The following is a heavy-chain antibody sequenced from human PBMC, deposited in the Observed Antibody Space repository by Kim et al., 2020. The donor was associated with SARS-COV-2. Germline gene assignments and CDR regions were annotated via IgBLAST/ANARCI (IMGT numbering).Heavy chain of an antibody. J-gene: IGHJ6*02. CDR3: ARQAYYYGSGTDLIVGYGMDV. V-gene: IGHV4-39*01. CDR2: IYYSGST. D-gene: IGHD3-10*01. CDR1: GGSISSSSYY. Sequence: SETLSLTCTVSGGSISSSSYYWGWIRQPPGKGLEWIGSIYYSGSTYYNPSLKSRVTISVDTSKNQFSLKLSSVTAADTAVYYCARQAYYYGSGTDLIVGYGMDVWGQGTTVTVSS.